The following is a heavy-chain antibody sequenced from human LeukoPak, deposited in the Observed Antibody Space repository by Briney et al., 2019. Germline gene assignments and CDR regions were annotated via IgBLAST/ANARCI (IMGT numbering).Heavy chain of an antibody. CDR3: AREFLNSGTFDY. CDR1: GYIFTRYA. J-gene: IGHJ4*02. Sequence: GASVKVSCKASGYIFTRYAIHWLRQAPGQRLEWLGWINAGAGGTKYSQRFQGRVTITRDTSASTAYMELSSLRFEDTGVSYCAREFLNSGTFDYWGQGALVTVSS. V-gene: IGHV1-3*01. CDR2: INAGAGGT. D-gene: IGHD1-26*01.